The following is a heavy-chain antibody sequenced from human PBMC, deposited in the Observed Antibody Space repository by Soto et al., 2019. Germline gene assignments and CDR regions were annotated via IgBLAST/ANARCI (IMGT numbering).Heavy chain of an antibody. CDR2: IHHSGTT. J-gene: IGHJ4*02. CDR3: ARLSRPDPYSYIDY. CDR1: GGAIRNSNYY. D-gene: IGHD2-21*01. Sequence: QVQLQESGPRLVKPSQTLSLTCSVSGGAIRNSNYYWNWIRQSPTKGLEWIGFIHHSGTTYYSASLKSRITVSIDMSKNQFSLKLTSVTAADTAVYFCARLSRPDPYSYIDYWGQGTLVTVSS. V-gene: IGHV4-30-4*01.